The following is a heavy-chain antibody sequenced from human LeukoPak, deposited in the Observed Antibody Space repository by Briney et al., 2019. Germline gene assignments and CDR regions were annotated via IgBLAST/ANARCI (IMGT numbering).Heavy chain of an antibody. CDR1: GFTFSSYS. CDR3: TRDPYYFDSSGYYHHAFDI. Sequence: GGSLRLSCAASGFTFSSYSMNWVRQAPGKGLECIGFIRSKVYGGTTEYAASVKGRFTISRDDSKSIAYLQMNSLKTGDTAVYYCTRDPYYFDSSGYYHHAFDIWGQGTMVAVSS. D-gene: IGHD3-22*01. V-gene: IGHV3-49*04. J-gene: IGHJ3*02. CDR2: IRSKVYGGTT.